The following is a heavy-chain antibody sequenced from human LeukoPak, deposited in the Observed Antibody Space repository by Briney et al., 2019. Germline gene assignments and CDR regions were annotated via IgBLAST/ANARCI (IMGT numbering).Heavy chain of an antibody. CDR1: GFTVSRNY. CDR2: IYSGGST. J-gene: IGHJ6*02. Sequence: GGSLRLSCAASGFTVSRNYMSWVRQAPGKGLEWVSVIYSGGSTYYADSVRGRFTISRDNSKNTLYLRMNSLRAEDTAVYYCASSPFSRMDVWGQGTTVTVSS. V-gene: IGHV3-53*01. CDR3: ASSPFSRMDV.